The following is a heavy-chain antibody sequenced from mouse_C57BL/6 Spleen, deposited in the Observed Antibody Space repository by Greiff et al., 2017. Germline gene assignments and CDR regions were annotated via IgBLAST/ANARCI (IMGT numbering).Heavy chain of an antibody. CDR2: FHPYNDDT. CDR1: GYTFTTYP. D-gene: IGHD1-1*01. CDR3: AGRGYCSSYGWYFDG. J-gene: IGHJ1*03. V-gene: IGHV1-47*01. Sequence: QVQLQQSGAELVKPGASVKMSCKASGYTFTTYPIEWMKQNHGKSLEWIGNFHPYNDDTKYNEKFKGKATLTVEKSSSTAYLELSRLTSDDSAVYYWAGRGYCSSYGWYFDGWGTGTTVTVSS.